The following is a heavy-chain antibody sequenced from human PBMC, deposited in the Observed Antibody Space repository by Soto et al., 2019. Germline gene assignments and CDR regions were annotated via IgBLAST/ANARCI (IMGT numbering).Heavy chain of an antibody. CDR3: ASGAAAVGYYGMDV. J-gene: IGHJ6*02. Sequence: GASVKVSCKASGYTFTSYGISWVRQAPGQGLEWMGWISAYNGNTNYAQKLQGRVTMTTDTSTSTAYMELRSLRSDDTAVYYCASGAAAVGYYGMDVWRQGTTVTVSS. D-gene: IGHD6-13*01. V-gene: IGHV1-18*01. CDR2: ISAYNGNT. CDR1: GYTFTSYG.